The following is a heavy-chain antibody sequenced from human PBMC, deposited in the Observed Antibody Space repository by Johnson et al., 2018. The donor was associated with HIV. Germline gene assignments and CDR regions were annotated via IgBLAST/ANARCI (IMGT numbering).Heavy chain of an antibody. CDR2: LSSSGGTI. D-gene: IGHD3/OR15-3a*01. V-gene: IGHV3-11*04. CDR3: ARDGRGLDAFDI. Sequence: QVQLVESGGGLVQPGGSLRLSCGASEFILSDYYISWVRQAPETGLEWISYLSSSGGTIFYADSVKGRFTISRDIAKNTLYLQMNSLRAEDTALYYCARDGRGLDAFDIWGQGTVVTVSS. J-gene: IGHJ3*02. CDR1: EFILSDYY.